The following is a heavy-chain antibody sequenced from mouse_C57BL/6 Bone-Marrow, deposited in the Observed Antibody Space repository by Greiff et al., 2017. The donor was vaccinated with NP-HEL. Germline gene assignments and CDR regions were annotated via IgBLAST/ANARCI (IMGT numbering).Heavy chain of an antibody. J-gene: IGHJ1*03. CDR3: ARSAYYSNYEWYFDV. Sequence: LQQPGTELVKPGASVKLSCKASGYTFTSYWMHWVKQRPGQGLEWIGNINPSNGGTNYNEKFKSKATLTVDKSSSTAYMQLSSLTSEDSAVYYCARSAYYSNYEWYFDVWGTGTTVTVSS. D-gene: IGHD2-5*01. CDR1: GYTFTSYW. V-gene: IGHV1-53*01. CDR2: INPSNGGT.